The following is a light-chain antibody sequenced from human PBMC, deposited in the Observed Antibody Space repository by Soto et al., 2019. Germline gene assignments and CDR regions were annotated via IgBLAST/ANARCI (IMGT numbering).Light chain of an antibody. CDR3: QKYNSIPLT. CDR2: AAS. Sequence: DIQMTQSPSSLSASVGDRVTITCRASQDISNYVAWYQQKPGKVPKLLIYAASTLQSGVPSRFSGSGSGTDFTLTISRLQPEDVAPYYCQKYNSIPLTLGGGTKVEVK. J-gene: IGKJ4*01. CDR1: QDISNY. V-gene: IGKV1-27*01.